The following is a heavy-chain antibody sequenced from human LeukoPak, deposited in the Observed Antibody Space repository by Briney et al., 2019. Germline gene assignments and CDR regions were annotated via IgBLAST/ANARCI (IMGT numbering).Heavy chain of an antibody. CDR3: ARGGGYGSGSCRPYYYYYYGMDV. J-gene: IGHJ6*02. Sequence: SGTLSLTCAVYGGSFSGYCWSWIRQPPGKGLEWIGEINHSGSTNYNPSLKSRVTISVDTSKNQFSLKLSSVTAADTAVYYCARGGGYGSGSCRPYYYYYYGMDVWGQGTTVTVSS. D-gene: IGHD3-10*01. CDR2: INHSGST. V-gene: IGHV4-34*01. CDR1: GGSFSGYC.